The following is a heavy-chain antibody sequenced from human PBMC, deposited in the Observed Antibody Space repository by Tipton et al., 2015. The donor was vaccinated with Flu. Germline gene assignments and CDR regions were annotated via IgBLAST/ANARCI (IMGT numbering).Heavy chain of an antibody. CDR1: GFTFSSYA. V-gene: IGHV3-23*01. CDR2: ISGSGGST. CDR3: AKVKYSDSSGSPFAY. J-gene: IGHJ4*02. D-gene: IGHD3-22*01. Sequence: SLRLSCAASGFTFSSYAMSWVRQAPGKGLGWVSAISGSGGSTFYADSVKGRFTISRDNSKNTLYLQMNSLRDEDTAVYYCAKVKYSDSSGSPFAYWGQGTLVPVSS.